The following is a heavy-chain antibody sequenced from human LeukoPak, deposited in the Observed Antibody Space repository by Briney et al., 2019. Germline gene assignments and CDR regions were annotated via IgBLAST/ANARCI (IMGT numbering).Heavy chain of an antibody. CDR2: INPNSGGT. CDR3: ARDERYDSSGYPFDY. Sequence: ASVKVSCKASGYSFSGHYMHWVRQAPGQGLEWMGWINPNSGGTNYAQKFQGRVTMTRDTSISTAYMELSRLRSDDTAVYYCARDERYDSSGYPFDYWGQGTLVTVSS. J-gene: IGHJ4*02. V-gene: IGHV1-2*02. D-gene: IGHD3-22*01. CDR1: GYSFSGHY.